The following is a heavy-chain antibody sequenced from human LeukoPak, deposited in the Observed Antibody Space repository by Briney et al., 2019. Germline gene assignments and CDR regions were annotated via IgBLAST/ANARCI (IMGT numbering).Heavy chain of an antibody. D-gene: IGHD3-22*01. Sequence: PSETLSLTCTVSGGSISSYYWSWIRQPAGKGLEWIGRIYTSGSTNYNPSLKSRVTMSVDTSKNQFSLKLSSVTAADTAVYYCARDLGLYYYDSSGYYGLFLPDAFDIWGQGTMVTVSS. CDR3: ARDLGLYYYDSSGYYGLFLPDAFDI. V-gene: IGHV4-4*07. J-gene: IGHJ3*02. CDR1: GGSISSYY. CDR2: IYTSGST.